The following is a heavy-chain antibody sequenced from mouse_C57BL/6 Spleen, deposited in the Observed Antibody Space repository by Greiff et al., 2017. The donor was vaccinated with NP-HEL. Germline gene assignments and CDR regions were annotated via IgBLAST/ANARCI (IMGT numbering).Heavy chain of an antibody. CDR3: ARVYDGYPRLDY. D-gene: IGHD2-3*01. Sequence: ESGPGLVKPSQSLSLTCSVTGYSITSGYYWNWIRQFPGNKLEWMGYISYDGSNNYNPSLKNRISITRDTSKNQFFLKLNSVTTEDTATYYCARVYDGYPRLDYWGQGTTLTVSS. CDR1: GYSITSGYY. CDR2: ISYDGSN. J-gene: IGHJ2*01. V-gene: IGHV3-6*01.